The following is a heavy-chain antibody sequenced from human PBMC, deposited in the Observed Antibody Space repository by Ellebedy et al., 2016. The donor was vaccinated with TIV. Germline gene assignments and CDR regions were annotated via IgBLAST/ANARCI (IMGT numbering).Heavy chain of an antibody. CDR1: GYTFTSYG. D-gene: IGHD2-15*01. V-gene: IGHV1-2*02. Sequence: AASVKVSCKASGYTFTSYGISWVRQAPGQGLEWMGWINPKSGGTNFAQKFQGRVTMTRDTSISTAYMELSRLRSDDTAVYYCASGLERGGDCSGGSCYLTDFQHWGQGTLVTVSS. CDR2: INPKSGGT. CDR3: ASGLERGGDCSGGSCYLTDFQH. J-gene: IGHJ1*01.